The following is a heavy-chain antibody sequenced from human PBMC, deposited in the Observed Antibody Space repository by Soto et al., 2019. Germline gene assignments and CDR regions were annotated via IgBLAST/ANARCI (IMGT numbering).Heavy chain of an antibody. CDR2: INPNNGDT. CDR1: GYTFIDYY. V-gene: IGHV1-2*02. CDR3: ASGDNILTGYYALVY. Sequence: QVQLVQSGAEVNKPGASVKVSCKASGYTFIDYYIHWVRQAPGQGLEWMGRINPNNGDTVYTQKFQGRVRMTRDTSITTAFMEVTRLTSDDTAVYFCASGDNILTGYYALVYWGQGTLVTVSS. D-gene: IGHD3-9*01. J-gene: IGHJ4*02.